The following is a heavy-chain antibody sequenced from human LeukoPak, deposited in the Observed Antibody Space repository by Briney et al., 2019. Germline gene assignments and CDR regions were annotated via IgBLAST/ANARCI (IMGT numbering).Heavy chain of an antibody. CDR3: ARGHLWFGVDTRDY. J-gene: IGHJ4*02. V-gene: IGHV1-8*01. D-gene: IGHD3-10*01. Sequence: ASVKVSCKASGYTFTSYDINWVRQATGQGLEWMGWMNPNSGNTGYAQKFQGRVTMTRNTSISTAYMELSSLRSEDTAVYYCARGHLWFGVDTRDYWGQGTLVTVSS. CDR1: GYTFTSYD. CDR2: MNPNSGNT.